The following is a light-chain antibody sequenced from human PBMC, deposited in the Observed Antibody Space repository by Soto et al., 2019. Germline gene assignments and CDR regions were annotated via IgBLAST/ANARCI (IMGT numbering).Light chain of an antibody. CDR2: GAL. CDR1: QSVSSSY. CDR3: QPYGSSPT. Sequence: EIVLTQSPGTLSLSPGERATLSCRASQSVSSSYLAWYQQKPGQAPRLLMYGALSRATGIPDRFSGSGAGTDFTLTISRLEPEDFAVYYCQPYGSSPTFGQGTKVDIK. J-gene: IGKJ1*01. V-gene: IGKV3-20*01.